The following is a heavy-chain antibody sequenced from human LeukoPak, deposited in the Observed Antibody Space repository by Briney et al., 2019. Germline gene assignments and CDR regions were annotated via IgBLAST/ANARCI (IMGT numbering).Heavy chain of an antibody. CDR3: ARGYPNGDTYYYDSSGYYTSSGRGYYYYMDV. CDR1: GYTFTSYG. V-gene: IGHV1-18*01. D-gene: IGHD3-22*01. CDR2: ISAYNGNT. Sequence: EASVKVSCKASGYTFTSYGISWVRQAPGQGLEWMGWISAYNGNTNYAQKLQGRVTMTTDTSTSTAYMELRSLRSDDTAVYYCARGYPNGDTYYYDSSGYYTSSGRGYYYYMDVWGKGTTVTVSS. J-gene: IGHJ6*03.